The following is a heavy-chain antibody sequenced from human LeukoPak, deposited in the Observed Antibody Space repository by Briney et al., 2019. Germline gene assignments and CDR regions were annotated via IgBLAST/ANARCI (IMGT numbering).Heavy chain of an antibody. CDR2: ISSTSSHI. CDR3: ARGFNGD. Sequence: PGGSLRLSCAASGFTFSSYTMNWVRQVPGKGLEWVSSISSTSSHIDYADSVKGRFNVSRDNVKKSLYLQMTGLRAEDTAVYYCARGFNGDWGQGTLVTVSS. J-gene: IGHJ4*02. V-gene: IGHV3-21*01. CDR1: GFTFSSYT.